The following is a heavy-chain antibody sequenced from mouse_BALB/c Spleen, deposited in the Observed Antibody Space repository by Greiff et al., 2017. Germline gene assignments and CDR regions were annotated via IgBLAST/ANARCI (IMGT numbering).Heavy chain of an antibody. CDR1: GFTFSSYA. J-gene: IGHJ3*01. V-gene: IGHV5-9-4*01. CDR3: AKKDSWFAY. CDR2: ISSGGSYT. Sequence: EVKVEESGGGLVKPGGSLKLSCAASGFTFSSYAMSWVRQSPEKRLEWVAEISSGGSYTYYPDTVTGRFTISRDNAKNTLYLEMSSLRSEDTAMYYCAKKDSWFAYWGQGTLVTVSA.